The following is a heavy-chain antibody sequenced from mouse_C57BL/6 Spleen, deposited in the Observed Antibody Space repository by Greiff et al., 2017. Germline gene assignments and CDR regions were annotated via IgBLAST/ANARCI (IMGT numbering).Heavy chain of an antibody. CDR2: INPSSGYT. V-gene: IGHV1-4*01. CDR1: GYTFTSYT. D-gene: IGHD1-1*01. CDR3: ARVPYGSSYSYYFDY. J-gene: IGHJ2*01. Sequence: VQLQQSGAELASPGASVKMSCKASGYTFTSYTMHWVKQRPGQGLEWIGYINPSSGYTKYNQKFKDKATLTADKSSSTAYMQLSSLTSEDSAVYYCARVPYGSSYSYYFDYWGQGTTLTVSS.